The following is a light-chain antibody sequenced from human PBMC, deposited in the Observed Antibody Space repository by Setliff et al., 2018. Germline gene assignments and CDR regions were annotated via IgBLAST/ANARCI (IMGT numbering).Light chain of an antibody. CDR1: SSDVGGYNY. Sequence: QSALTQPASVSGSPGQSITISCTGTSSDVGGYNYVSWYQQHPGKAPELMIYEVRHRPSGVSNRFSGSKSGNTASLTISGLQAEDEADYYCSSYTSSSTLFVFGAGTKGTVL. J-gene: IGLJ1*01. V-gene: IGLV2-14*01. CDR2: EVR. CDR3: SSYTSSSTLFV.